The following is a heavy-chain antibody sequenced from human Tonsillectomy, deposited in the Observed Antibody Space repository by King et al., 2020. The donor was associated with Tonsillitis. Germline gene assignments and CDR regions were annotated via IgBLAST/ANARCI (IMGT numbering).Heavy chain of an antibody. J-gene: IGHJ6*02. CDR3: ARELTLIPAAIPVYYYGMDV. CDR2: ISFDGSNK. V-gene: IGHV3-33*05. D-gene: IGHD2-2*01. Sequence: VQLVESGGGVVQPGRSLRLSCAASGFTFSTYGMHWVRQAPGKGLEWVAVISFDGSNKFYADSVKGRFTISRDNSKNTLYLQMNSLRAEDTAVYYCARELTLIPAAIPVYYYGMDVWGQGTTVTVSS. CDR1: GFTFSTYG.